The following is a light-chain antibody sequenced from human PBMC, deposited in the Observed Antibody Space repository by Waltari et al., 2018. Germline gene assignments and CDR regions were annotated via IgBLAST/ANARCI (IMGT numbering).Light chain of an antibody. CDR2: EAR. Sequence: QSALTQPASVSGSPGQSISISCIGTSRDVGPYNLVSWDPHHPGKAPKLIVFEARKRPAGVSNRFSGSKAADTASLIISGLQADDEADYYCCSYAGSGSWVFGGGTKVTVI. V-gene: IGLV2-23*01. CDR3: CSYAGSGSWV. J-gene: IGLJ3*02. CDR1: SRDVGPYNL.